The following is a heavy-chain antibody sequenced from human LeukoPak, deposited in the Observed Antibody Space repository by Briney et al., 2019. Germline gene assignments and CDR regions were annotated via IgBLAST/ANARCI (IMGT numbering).Heavy chain of an antibody. V-gene: IGHV3-23*01. D-gene: IGHD3-3*01. CDR3: AKRGDYDFWSGYYAPFDY. CDR1: GFTFSSYA. Sequence: GGSLRLSCAASGFTFSSYAMSWVRQAPGKGLEWVSAISGSGGSTYYADSVKGRFTISRDNSKNTLYLRMNSLRAEDTAVYYCAKRGDYDFWSGYYAPFDYWGQGTLVTVSS. CDR2: ISGSGGST. J-gene: IGHJ4*02.